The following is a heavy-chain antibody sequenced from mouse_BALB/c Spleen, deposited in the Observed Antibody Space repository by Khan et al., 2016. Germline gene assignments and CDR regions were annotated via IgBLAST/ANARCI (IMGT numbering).Heavy chain of an antibody. D-gene: IGHD1-1*02. Sequence: EVQLQESGPGLVKPSQSLSLTCTVTGYSITSDYAWNWIRQFPGNKLEWMGYITYSGSTSYNPSLTSRISITRDTSKNQFFLQLNSVTTEDTATDYCARTNYYGDSPAWFAYWGQGTLVTVSA. CDR3: ARTNYYGDSPAWFAY. J-gene: IGHJ3*01. CDR2: ITYSGST. V-gene: IGHV3-2*02. CDR1: GYSITSDYA.